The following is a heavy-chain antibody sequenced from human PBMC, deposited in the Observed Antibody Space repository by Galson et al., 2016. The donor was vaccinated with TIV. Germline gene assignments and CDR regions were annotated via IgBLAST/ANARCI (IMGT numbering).Heavy chain of an antibody. V-gene: IGHV1-18*01. CDR2: ISAYTGNT. J-gene: IGHJ6*02. D-gene: IGHD3-10*01. CDR1: GYTFRSYG. CDR3: ARALVQGVVSQYYGMDV. Sequence: SVKVSCKASGYTFRSYGVSWVRQAPGQGLVWMGWISAYTGNTNFAQKFHGRVTMTTDSSTSTAYMELRTLRSDGTAVYFCARALVQGVVSQYYGMDVWGQGTTVTVSS.